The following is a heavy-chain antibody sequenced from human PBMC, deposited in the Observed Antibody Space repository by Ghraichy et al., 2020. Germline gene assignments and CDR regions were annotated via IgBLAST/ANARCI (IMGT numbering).Heavy chain of an antibody. Sequence: SVKVSCKASGGTFSSYAISWVRQAPGQGLEWMGGIIPIFGIANYAQKFQGRVTITADKSTSTAYMELSSLRSEDTAVYYCASSEPGRGYSYGMGTGWFDPWGQGTLVTVSS. CDR2: IIPIFGIA. V-gene: IGHV1-69*10. CDR3: ASSEPGRGYSYGMGTGWFDP. J-gene: IGHJ5*02. CDR1: GGTFSSYA. D-gene: IGHD5-18*01.